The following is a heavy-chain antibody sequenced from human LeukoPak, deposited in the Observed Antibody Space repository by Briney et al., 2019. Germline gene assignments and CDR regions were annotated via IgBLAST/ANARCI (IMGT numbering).Heavy chain of an antibody. V-gene: IGHV3-23*01. CDR3: AKRTVGEGPPFDY. D-gene: IGHD3-16*01. J-gene: IGHJ4*02. Sequence: GGSLRLSCAASGFTFRNYAMTWVRQAPGKGLEWVSGISGNGGSTYYADSVKGRFTISRDNSKNTLYLQMNSLRAEDTALYYCAKRTVGEGPPFDYWGQGTLVTVSS. CDR1: GFTFRNYA. CDR2: ISGNGGST.